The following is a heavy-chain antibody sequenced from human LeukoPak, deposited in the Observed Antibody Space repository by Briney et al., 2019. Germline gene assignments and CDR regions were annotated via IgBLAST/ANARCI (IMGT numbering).Heavy chain of an antibody. Sequence: GASVKVSCKASGGTFSSYAISWVRQAPGQGLECMGGIIPIFGTENYAQKFQGRVTITTDESTSTAYMELSSLRSEDKAVYYCARRGATPTTSEFDPWGQGTLVNVSS. V-gene: IGHV1-69*05. CDR2: IIPIFGTE. CDR3: ARRGATPTTSEFDP. CDR1: GGTFSSYA. D-gene: IGHD4/OR15-4a*01. J-gene: IGHJ5*02.